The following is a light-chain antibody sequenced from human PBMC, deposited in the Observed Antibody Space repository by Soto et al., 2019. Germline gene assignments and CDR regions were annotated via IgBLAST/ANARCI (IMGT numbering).Light chain of an antibody. J-gene: IGKJ4*01. CDR2: DAS. Sequence: DIQMTQSPSTLSASVGDTVTITFRASQRMSGWLAWHQQKPGKAPKLLIYDASSLESGVPSRFSGSGSGTEFTLTISSLQPDDFATYYCQQYNSYSALTFGGGTKVDIK. CDR1: QRMSGW. CDR3: QQYNSYSALT. V-gene: IGKV1-5*01.